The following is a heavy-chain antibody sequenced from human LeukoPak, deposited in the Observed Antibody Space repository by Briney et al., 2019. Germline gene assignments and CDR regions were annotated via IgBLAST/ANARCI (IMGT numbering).Heavy chain of an antibody. V-gene: IGHV1-18*01. J-gene: IGHJ4*02. CDR3: ARDRGYYYDSSGYYP. CDR2: ISAYNGNT. Sequence: ASVKVSCKASGYTFTSYGISWLRQAPGQGLEWMGWISAYNGNTNYAQKLQGRVTMTTDTSTSTAYMELRSLRSDDTAVYYCARDRGYYYDSSGYYPWGQGTLVTVSS. CDR1: GYTFTSYG. D-gene: IGHD3-22*01.